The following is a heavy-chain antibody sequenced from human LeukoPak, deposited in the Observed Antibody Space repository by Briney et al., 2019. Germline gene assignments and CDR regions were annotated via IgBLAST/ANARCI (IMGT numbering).Heavy chain of an antibody. V-gene: IGHV3-64D*09. J-gene: IGHJ4*02. D-gene: IGHD2-2*01. Sequence: GSLGPFRSASGFHFKYYANHWGPPASGAGPAFVFTICSNGGSTYYADSVKGRFTISRDNSKNTLYLQMSSLRAEDTAVYYCVRTYGYCSSTSCYVFDYWGQGTLVTVSS. CDR1: GFHFKYYA. CDR2: ICSNGGST. CDR3: VRTYGYCSSTSCYVFDY.